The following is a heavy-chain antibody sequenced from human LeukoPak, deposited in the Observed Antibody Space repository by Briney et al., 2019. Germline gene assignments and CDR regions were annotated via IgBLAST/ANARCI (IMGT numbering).Heavy chain of an antibody. CDR2: ISSSGSTI. V-gene: IGHV3-11*01. Sequence: GGSLRLSCAASGFTFSDYYMNWIRQVPGKGLEWVSYISSSGSTIYYADSVKGRFTISRDNAKNSLYVQMNSLRAEDTAVYYCARADVDRATIIDYWGQGTLVTVSS. CDR3: ARADVDRATIIDY. CDR1: GFTFSDYY. D-gene: IGHD5-18*01. J-gene: IGHJ4*02.